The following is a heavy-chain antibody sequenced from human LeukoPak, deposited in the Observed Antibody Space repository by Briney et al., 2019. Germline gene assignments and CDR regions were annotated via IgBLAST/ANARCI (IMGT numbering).Heavy chain of an antibody. CDR2: SNPSGGST. V-gene: IGHV1-46*01. D-gene: IGHD3-3*01. CDR3: ARAAGVTIFGVVNYYYMDV. Sequence: ASVKVSCKASGYTFTSYYMHWVRQAPGQGLEWMGISNPSGGSTSYAQKFQGRVTITRDMSTSTVYMELSSLRSEDTAVYYCARAAGVTIFGVVNYYYMDVWGKGTTVTVSS. CDR1: GYTFTSYY. J-gene: IGHJ6*03.